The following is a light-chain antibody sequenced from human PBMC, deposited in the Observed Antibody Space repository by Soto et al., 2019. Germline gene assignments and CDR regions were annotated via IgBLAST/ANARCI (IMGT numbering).Light chain of an antibody. CDR1: SSDVGSYNL. CDR2: EVS. Sequence: QSVLTQPASVSGSPGQSITISCTGTSSDVGSYNLVSWYQQHPGKAPKLMIYEVSKRPSGVSNRFSGSKSGNTSSLTIPGLQPEDEADSPCCSYASSSTVPYVFGSGTKVTVL. J-gene: IGLJ1*01. V-gene: IGLV2-23*02. CDR3: CSYASSSTVPYV.